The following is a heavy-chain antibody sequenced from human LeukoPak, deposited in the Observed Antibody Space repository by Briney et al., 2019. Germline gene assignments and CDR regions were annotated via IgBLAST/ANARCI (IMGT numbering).Heavy chain of an antibody. CDR3: ARDSQLGMITGTTVRTYYYYGMDV. J-gene: IGHJ6*02. V-gene: IGHV1-69*13. Sequence: SVKVSCKASGYTFTSYYMHWVRQAPGQGLEWMGGIIPIFGTANYAQKFQGRVTITADESTSTAYMELSSLRSEDTAVYYCARDSQLGMITGTTVRTYYYYGMDVWGQGTTVTVSS. CDR2: IIPIFGTA. CDR1: GYTFTSYY. D-gene: IGHD1-7*01.